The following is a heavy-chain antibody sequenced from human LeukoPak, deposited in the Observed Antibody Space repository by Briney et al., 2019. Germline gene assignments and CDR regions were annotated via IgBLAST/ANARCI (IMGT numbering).Heavy chain of an antibody. CDR1: GYTFTGYY. J-gene: IGHJ3*02. CDR2: INPNSGGT. D-gene: IGHD2-2*01. CDR3: ARVLVPNHAFDI. V-gene: IGHV1-2*02. Sequence: ASVKVSCKASGYTFTGYYMHWVRQAPGQGLEWMGWINPNSGGTNYAQKFQGRVTMTRDTSISTAYMELSRLRSGDTAVYYCARVLVPNHAFDIWGQGTMDTVSS.